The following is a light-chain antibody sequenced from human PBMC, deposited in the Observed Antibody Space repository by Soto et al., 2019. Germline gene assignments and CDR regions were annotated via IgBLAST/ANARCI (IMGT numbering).Light chain of an antibody. J-gene: IGKJ1*01. V-gene: IGKV2-30*02. CDR1: QSLIHSDGDTY. Sequence: DVVMTQSPLSLPVTLGQPASISCRSSQSLIHSDGDTYLNWFQQRPGQSPRRLIYKVSDRDSGVPDRCTGSGSGTDCTLKISRVEAEDVGVYYCMQGTHWPWTFGQGTEVEIK. CDR3: MQGTHWPWT. CDR2: KVS.